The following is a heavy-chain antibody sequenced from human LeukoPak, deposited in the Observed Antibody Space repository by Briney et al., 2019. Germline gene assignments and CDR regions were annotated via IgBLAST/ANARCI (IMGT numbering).Heavy chain of an antibody. J-gene: IGHJ4*02. Sequence: GGSLRLSCAASGFTFSDYYMSWIRQAPGKGLEWVSYISSSGSTIYYADSVKGRFTISRDNAKNSLYLQMNSLRAEDTAVYYCAKGVDFWSGYYQDFDYWGQGTLVTVSS. D-gene: IGHD3-3*01. V-gene: IGHV3-11*01. CDR3: AKGVDFWSGYYQDFDY. CDR1: GFTFSDYY. CDR2: ISSSGSTI.